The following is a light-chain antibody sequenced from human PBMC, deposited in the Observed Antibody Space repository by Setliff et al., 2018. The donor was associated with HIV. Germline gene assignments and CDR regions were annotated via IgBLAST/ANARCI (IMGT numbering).Light chain of an antibody. Sequence: SYELTQPPSVSVAPGKTARITCGGNNIGSKSVHWYQQKPGQAPALVIYYDSDRPSGIPERFSGSNSGNTATLTISRVEAGDEADYYCQVWDSSSDHVFGTGTKV. CDR3: QVWDSSSDHV. CDR1: NIGSKS. CDR2: YDS. V-gene: IGLV3-21*04. J-gene: IGLJ1*01.